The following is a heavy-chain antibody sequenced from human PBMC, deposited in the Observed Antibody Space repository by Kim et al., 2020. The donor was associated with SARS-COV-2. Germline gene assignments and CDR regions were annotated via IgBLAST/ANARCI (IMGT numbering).Heavy chain of an antibody. CDR2: ISGSGDTT. D-gene: IGHD3-3*01. V-gene: IGHV3-23*01. CDR1: GFTFSSYA. CDR3: AVKGAFGVGY. J-gene: IGHJ4*02. Sequence: GGSLRLSCAASGFTFSSYAMSWVRQAPGKGLEWVSFISGSGDTTYNADSVKGRVTISRDNSKSTLYLQMNSLRAEDTAVYYCAVKGAFGVGYGGQGTLVTVSS.